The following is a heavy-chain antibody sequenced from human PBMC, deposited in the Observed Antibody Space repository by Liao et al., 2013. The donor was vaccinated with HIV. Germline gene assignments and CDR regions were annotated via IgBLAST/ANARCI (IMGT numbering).Heavy chain of an antibody. Sequence: QVQLQQWGAGLLKPSETLSLTCAVYGGSFSGYYWSWIRQPPGKGLEWIGEINHSGGTNYNPSLKSRVTISADTSKKEFSLRLNAVTAADTAVYYCARDAYFDWDNWFDPWGQGTLVTVSS. CDR1: GGSFSGYY. J-gene: IGHJ5*02. D-gene: IGHD3-9*01. CDR2: INHSGGT. CDR3: ARDAYFDWDNWFDP. V-gene: IGHV4-34*01.